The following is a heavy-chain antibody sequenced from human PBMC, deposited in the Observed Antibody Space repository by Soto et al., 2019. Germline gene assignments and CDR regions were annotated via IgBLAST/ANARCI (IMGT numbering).Heavy chain of an antibody. D-gene: IGHD2-15*01. V-gene: IGHV1-18*01. CDR1: GYTFTTFV. J-gene: IGHJ4*02. CDR2: TSTNNGDT. CDR3: GREYFRGGRCYSPDY. Sequence: QVQLVQSGAEVKPPGASVKVSCKASGYTFTTFVISWVRQAPGQGLEWMGWTSTNNGDTYYAPMFQGRVTVTKDTSTRTAYMELRSLGSDDTAVYYCGREYFRGGRCYSPDYWGQGTLVTVSS.